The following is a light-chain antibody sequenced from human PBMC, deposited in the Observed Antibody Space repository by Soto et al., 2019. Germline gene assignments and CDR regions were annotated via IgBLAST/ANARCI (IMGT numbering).Light chain of an antibody. CDR2: WAS. V-gene: IGKV4-1*01. Sequence: DIVMTQSLASLAVSLGERAAIKCKSSQSVLVSSMNENCLGWYQQKPGQPPKLLIYWASTRASGVPDRFSGSGSGTDFTLTITNLQAEDGALYYCQQCYSPPWTFGQGTKVEIK. J-gene: IGKJ1*01. CDR1: QSVLVSSMNENC. CDR3: QQCYSPPWT.